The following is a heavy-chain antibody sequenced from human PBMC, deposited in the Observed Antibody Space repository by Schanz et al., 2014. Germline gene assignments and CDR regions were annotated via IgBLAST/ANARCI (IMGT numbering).Heavy chain of an antibody. V-gene: IGHV3-30*03. J-gene: IGHJ3*02. CDR2: VSSDGNND. Sequence: VQLVESGGGVVQPGRSLRLSCAASGFTFSTHAMHWVRQAPGEGLEWVALVSSDGNNDYYTDSVKGRFTISRDNAKNSLYLQMNGLRAEDTAVYYCARVALPGYSSTRDAFDIWGQGTMVTVSS. CDR3: ARVALPGYSSTRDAFDI. D-gene: IGHD5-18*01. CDR1: GFTFSTHA.